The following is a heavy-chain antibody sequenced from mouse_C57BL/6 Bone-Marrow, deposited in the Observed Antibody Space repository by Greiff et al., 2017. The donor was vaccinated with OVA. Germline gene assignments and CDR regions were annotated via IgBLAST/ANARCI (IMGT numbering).Heavy chain of an antibody. CDR3: ARAGWLLRKAWFAY. J-gene: IGHJ3*01. D-gene: IGHD2-3*01. CDR2: IHPNSGST. CDR1: GYTFTSYW. V-gene: IGHV1-64*01. Sequence: VQLQQPGAELVKPGASVKLSCKASGYTFTSYWMHWVKQRPGQGLEWIGMIHPNSGSTNNNEKLKSKATLTVDKSSSTAYMQLSSLTSEDSAVYYCARAGWLLRKAWFAYWGQGTLVTVSA.